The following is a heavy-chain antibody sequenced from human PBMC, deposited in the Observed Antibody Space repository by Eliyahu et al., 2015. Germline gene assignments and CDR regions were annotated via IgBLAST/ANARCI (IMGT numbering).Heavy chain of an antibody. D-gene: IGHD1-26*01. CDR1: GXXXSXSSYX. V-gene: IGHV4-39*07. CDR3: ARSQIVGATGFDY. CDR2: IYYSGST. J-gene: IGHJ4*02. Sequence: QLQLQESGPGLVKPSETLSLTCTVSGXXXSXSSYXWGWIRQPPGKGLEWIGSIYYSGSTYYNPSLKSRVTISVDTSKNQFSLKLSSVTAADTAVYYCARSQIVGATGFDYWGQGTLVTVSS.